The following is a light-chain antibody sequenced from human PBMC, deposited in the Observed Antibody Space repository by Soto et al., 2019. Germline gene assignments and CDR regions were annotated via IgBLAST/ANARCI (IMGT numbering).Light chain of an antibody. CDR1: EAIRSG. V-gene: IGKV1-6*01. Sequence: AIQLTQSPSSLSASVGERVTITCRASEAIRSGLGWYQQKPGTVPKLLIYAASILQGGVPSRFSRSGSGTDFTLTISSLQAEDFATYYCLLDFRYFWAFGQGTKV. CDR3: LLDFRYFWA. CDR2: AAS. J-gene: IGKJ1*01.